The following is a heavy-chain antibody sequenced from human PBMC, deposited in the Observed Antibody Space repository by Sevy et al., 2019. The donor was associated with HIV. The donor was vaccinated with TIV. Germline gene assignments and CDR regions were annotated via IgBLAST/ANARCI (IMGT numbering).Heavy chain of an antibody. CDR2: INPNSGGT. D-gene: IGHD6-19*01. CDR1: GYTFTGYY. J-gene: IGHJ3*02. Sequence: ASVKVSCKASGYTFTGYYMHWVRQAPGQGLEWMGWINPNSGGTNYAQKFQGWVTMTRDTSISTAYMELSRLRSDDTAVYYCARDRGPYSSGLDAFDIWGQRTMVTVSS. CDR3: ARDRGPYSSGLDAFDI. V-gene: IGHV1-2*04.